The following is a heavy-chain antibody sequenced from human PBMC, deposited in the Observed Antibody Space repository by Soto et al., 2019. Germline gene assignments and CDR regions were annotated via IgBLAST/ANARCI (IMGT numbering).Heavy chain of an antibody. J-gene: IGHJ6*02. Sequence: QVQLVQSGAEVKKPGSSVKVSCKASGGTFSSYAISWVRQAPGQGLEWMGGIIPIFGTANYAQKFQGRVTITADESTSTAYMELSSQRSQDTAVYYCARAIVATTQYYYYGMEVWVQGTTITVSS. D-gene: IGHD5-12*01. CDR3: ARAIVATTQYYYYGMEV. CDR2: IIPIFGTA. V-gene: IGHV1-69*12. CDR1: GGTFSSYA.